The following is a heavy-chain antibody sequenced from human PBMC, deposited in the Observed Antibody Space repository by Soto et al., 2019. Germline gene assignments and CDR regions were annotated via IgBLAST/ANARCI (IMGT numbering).Heavy chain of an antibody. CDR1: GFTFSSYA. CDR3: AKDRDEIQLWFNYYYGMDV. Sequence: GESLKISCAASGFTFSSYAMSWVRQAPGKGLEWVSAISGSGGSTYYADSVKGRFTISRDNSKNTLYLQMNSLRAEDTAVYYCAKDRDEIQLWFNYYYGMDVWGQGTTVTVSS. CDR2: ISGSGGST. D-gene: IGHD5-18*01. V-gene: IGHV3-23*01. J-gene: IGHJ6*02.